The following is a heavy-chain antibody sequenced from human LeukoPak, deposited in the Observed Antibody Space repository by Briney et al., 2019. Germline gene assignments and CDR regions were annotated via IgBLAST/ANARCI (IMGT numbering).Heavy chain of an antibody. CDR2: INPNSGNT. V-gene: IGHV1-8*02. D-gene: IGHD6-6*01. Sequence: ASVKVSCKASGYTFTGYYMHWVRQAPGQGLEWMGWINPNSGNTGYAQKFQGRVTMTRNTSISTAYMELSSLRSEDTAVYYCARQYSSSSPSDYWGQGTLVTVSS. J-gene: IGHJ4*02. CDR1: GYTFTGYY. CDR3: ARQYSSSSPSDY.